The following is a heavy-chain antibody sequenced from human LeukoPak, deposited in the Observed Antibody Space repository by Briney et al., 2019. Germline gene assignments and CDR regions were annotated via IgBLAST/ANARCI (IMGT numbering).Heavy chain of an antibody. Sequence: SETLSLTCTVSGGSISSSSYYWDWIRQPPGKGLEWIGSSYYSGSTYYNPSLKSRVTISVDTSNNQFSLKLSSVTAADTAVYYCARVVYSISVVDSWGQGTLVTVSS. CDR3: ARVVYSISVVDS. CDR1: GGSISSSSYY. J-gene: IGHJ4*02. D-gene: IGHD6-6*01. V-gene: IGHV4-39*01. CDR2: SYYSGST.